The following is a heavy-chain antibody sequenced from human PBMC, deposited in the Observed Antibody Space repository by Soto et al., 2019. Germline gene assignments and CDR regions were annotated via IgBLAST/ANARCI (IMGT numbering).Heavy chain of an antibody. J-gene: IGHJ6*02. D-gene: IGHD5-18*01. CDR1: GGSFSGYY. Sequence: PSETLSLTCAVYGGSFSGYYWSWIRQAPGKGLEWIGEINHTRTTNNNPPLKSRLTISVDTSKNQLSLKLNSVTAADTAVYYCARVGSSGYSYGQHRSPSYHYYYGMDVWGQGTTVTFSS. CDR3: ARVGSSGYSYGQHRSPSYHYYYGMDV. V-gene: IGHV4-34*01. CDR2: INHTRTT.